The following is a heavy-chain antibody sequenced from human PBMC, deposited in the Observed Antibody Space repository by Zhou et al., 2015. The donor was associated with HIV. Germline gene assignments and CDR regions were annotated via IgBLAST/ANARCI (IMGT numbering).Heavy chain of an antibody. J-gene: IGHJ2*01. V-gene: IGHV1-69*09. CDR1: RGTFSDSE. CDR3: ARDRGGATRPDWRYFDL. Sequence: QVQLVQSGTEVKKPGSSVKVSCKASRGTFSDSEISWVRQAPGQGLQWMGKIIPMYEITDYAQEFRGRLTITADRSTSAAYMELRSLRSEDTAMYYCARDRGGATRPDWRYFDLWGRGTLVTVSS. D-gene: IGHD3/OR15-3a*01. CDR2: IIPMYEIT.